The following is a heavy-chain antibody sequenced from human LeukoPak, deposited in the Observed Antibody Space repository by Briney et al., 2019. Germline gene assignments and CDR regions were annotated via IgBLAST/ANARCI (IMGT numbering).Heavy chain of an antibody. D-gene: IGHD3-3*01. J-gene: IGHJ6*03. V-gene: IGHV4-59*08. CDR1: GGSISSYY. CDR3: ARLSQFGVLRFSYYMDV. CDR2: MYYRGST. Sequence: SETLSLTCTVSGGSISSYYGSWIRQPPGKGLEWIGYMYYRGSTIYKSSLKSRGTISLDTSNNHFSLKLMSVTAADTAVYYCARLSQFGVLRFSYYMDVWGKGTTVTVSS.